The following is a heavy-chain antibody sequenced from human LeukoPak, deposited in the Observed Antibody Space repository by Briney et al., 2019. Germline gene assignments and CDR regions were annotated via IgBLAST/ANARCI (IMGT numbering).Heavy chain of an antibody. D-gene: IGHD3-22*01. J-gene: IGHJ3*02. CDR1: GFTFSSYA. CDR3: ARTYYYDSSGYYYVDAFDI. V-gene: IGHV3-23*01. Sequence: GGSLRLSCAASGFTFSSYAMSWVRQAPGKGLEWVSAISGSGGSTYYADSVKGRFTISRDNSKNTLYLQMNSLRAEDTAVYYCARTYYYDSSGYYYVDAFDIWGQGTMVTVSS. CDR2: ISGSGGST.